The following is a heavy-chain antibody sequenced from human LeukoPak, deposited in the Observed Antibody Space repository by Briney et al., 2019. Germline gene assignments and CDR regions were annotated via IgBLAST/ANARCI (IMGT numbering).Heavy chain of an antibody. V-gene: IGHV3-7*01. D-gene: IGHD2-15*01. CDR3: ARVVVAATDVDY. J-gene: IGHJ4*02. Sequence: GGSLRLSCAASGFTFSSYGMHWVRQAPGKGLEWVANIKQDGSEKYYVDSVKGRFTISRDNAKNSLYLQMNSLRAEDTAVYYCARVVVAATDVDYWGQGTLVTVSS. CDR2: IKQDGSEK. CDR1: GFTFSSYG.